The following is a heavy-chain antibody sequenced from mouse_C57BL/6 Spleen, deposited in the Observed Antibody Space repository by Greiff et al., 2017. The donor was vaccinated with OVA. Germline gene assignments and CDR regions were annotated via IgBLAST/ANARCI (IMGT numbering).Heavy chain of an antibody. D-gene: IGHD1-1*01. CDR2: ISSGGSYT. J-gene: IGHJ2*01. V-gene: IGHV5-6*01. CDR3: ARGVTTVEYYFGG. CDR1: GFTFTSYG. Sequence: DVLLVESGGDLVKPGGSLKLSCAASGFTFTSYGMSWVRQTPDQRLEWVATISSGGSYTAYPDSVKGRFTLSRDNATNTLYLQMRSLKSEDTAMYYSARGVTTVEYYFGGWGQGTTLTVAS.